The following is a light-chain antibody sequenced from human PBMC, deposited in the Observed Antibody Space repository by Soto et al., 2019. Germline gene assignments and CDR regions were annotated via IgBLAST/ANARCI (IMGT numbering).Light chain of an antibody. J-gene: IGKJ1*01. Sequence: AIQMTQSPSSLSASVGDRVTITSRASQGISNDLDTYQQKPGKAPKLPIYAAFSLQSGVPSRFSGSGSGTDFTLTISSLQPEDHATYYCLQYYNSPWTSGQGTTVDSK. CDR2: AAF. V-gene: IGKV1-6*01. CDR3: LQYYNSPWT. CDR1: QGISND.